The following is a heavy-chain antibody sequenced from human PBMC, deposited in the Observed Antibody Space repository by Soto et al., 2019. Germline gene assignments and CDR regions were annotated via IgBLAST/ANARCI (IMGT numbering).Heavy chain of an antibody. D-gene: IGHD3-3*01. Sequence: GGSLRLSCAASGFTFSSYAMGWVRQAPGKGLEWVSAISGSGGSTYYADSVKGRFTISRDNSKNTLYLQMNSLRAEDTAVYYCAKDLSIFGVVIPNFDYWGQGTLVTVSS. CDR1: GFTFSSYA. CDR3: AKDLSIFGVVIPNFDY. J-gene: IGHJ4*02. V-gene: IGHV3-23*01. CDR2: ISGSGGST.